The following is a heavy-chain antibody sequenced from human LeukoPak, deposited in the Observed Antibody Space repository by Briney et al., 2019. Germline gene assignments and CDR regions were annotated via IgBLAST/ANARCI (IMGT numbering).Heavy chain of an antibody. CDR2: ISWDGGST. Sequence: PGGSLGLSCAASGFTFDDYTMHWVRQAPGKGLEWVSLISWDGGSTYYADSVKGRFTISRDNSKNSLYLQMNSLRTEDTALYYCAKAPRVAAAGTPYFDYWGQGTLVTVSS. J-gene: IGHJ4*02. V-gene: IGHV3-43*01. CDR3: AKAPRVAAAGTPYFDY. D-gene: IGHD6-13*01. CDR1: GFTFDDYT.